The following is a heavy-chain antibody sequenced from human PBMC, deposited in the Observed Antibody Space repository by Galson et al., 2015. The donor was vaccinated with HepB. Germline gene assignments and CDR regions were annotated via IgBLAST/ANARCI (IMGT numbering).Heavy chain of an antibody. D-gene: IGHD5-12*01. CDR2: IYGNDDK. Sequence: QPPGKALEWLALIYGNDDKRYSPSLKSRLTITKDTSKNQVVLTMTNMDPVDTATYYCAHRASSGYPNAFDIWGQGTMVTVSS. J-gene: IGHJ3*02. V-gene: IGHV2-5*01. CDR3: AHRASSGYPNAFDI.